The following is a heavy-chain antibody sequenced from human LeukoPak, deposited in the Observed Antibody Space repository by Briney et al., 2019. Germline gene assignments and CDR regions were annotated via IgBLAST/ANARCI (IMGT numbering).Heavy chain of an antibody. D-gene: IGHD3-3*01. V-gene: IGHV3-30-3*01. CDR1: GFTFSSYA. Sequence: GGSLRLSCAASGFTFSSYAMHWVREAPGKGLEWVAVISYDGSNKYHADSVKGRFTISRDNSKNTLYLQMNSLRAEDTAVYYCARDPRRYYDFWSGYYSNWFDPWGQGTLVTVSS. J-gene: IGHJ5*02. CDR3: ARDPRRYYDFWSGYYSNWFDP. CDR2: ISYDGSNK.